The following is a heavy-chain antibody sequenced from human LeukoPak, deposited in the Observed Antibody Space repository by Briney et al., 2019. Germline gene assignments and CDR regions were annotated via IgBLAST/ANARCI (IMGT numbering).Heavy chain of an antibody. Sequence: SETLSLTCTVSGGSFSSGGYYWSWIRQHPGKGLEWIGYIYYSVSTYYNPSLKSRVTISVDTSKIQFSLKLSSVTAADTAVYYCARVIAAHYFDYWGQGTLVTVSS. CDR3: ARVIAAHYFDY. D-gene: IGHD6-6*01. V-gene: IGHV4-31*03. J-gene: IGHJ4*02. CDR1: GGSFSSGGYY. CDR2: IYYSVST.